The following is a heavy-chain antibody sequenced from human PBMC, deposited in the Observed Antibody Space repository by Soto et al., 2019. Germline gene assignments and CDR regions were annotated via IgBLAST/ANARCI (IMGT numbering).Heavy chain of an antibody. V-gene: IGHV3-23*01. CDR2: ISGSGGST. J-gene: IGHJ4*02. Sequence: GGSLRLSCAASGFTFSSYAMSWVRQAPGKGLEWVSAISGSGGSTYYADSVKGRFTISRDNSKNTLYLQMNSLRAEDTAVYYCANPPPKGVVVAATDYWGQGTLVTVSS. CDR3: ANPPPKGVVVAATDY. CDR1: GFTFSSYA. D-gene: IGHD2-15*01.